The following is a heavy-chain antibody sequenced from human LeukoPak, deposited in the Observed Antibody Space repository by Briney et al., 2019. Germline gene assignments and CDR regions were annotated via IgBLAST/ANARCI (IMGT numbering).Heavy chain of an antibody. D-gene: IGHD6-6*01. Sequence: SQTLSLTCTVSGGSINSGSYYWSWIRQPAGKGLEWIGRIDTSGRTNYNPSLKSRVTISVDTSKNQFSLRLSSVTAADTAVYYCARLRSLGWQLALDYWGQGTLVTVSS. CDR2: IDTSGRT. J-gene: IGHJ4*02. V-gene: IGHV4-61*02. CDR3: ARLRSLGWQLALDY. CDR1: GGSINSGSYY.